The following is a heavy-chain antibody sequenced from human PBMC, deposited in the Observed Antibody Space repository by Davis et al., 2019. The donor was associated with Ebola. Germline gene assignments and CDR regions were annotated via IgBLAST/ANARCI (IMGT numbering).Heavy chain of an antibody. D-gene: IGHD3-3*01. V-gene: IGHV4-59*12. CDR3: ASFTYYDFWSGYSY. CDR1: GGSISSYY. CDR2: IYYSGST. J-gene: IGHJ4*02. Sequence: MPSETLSLTCTVSGGSISSYYWSWIRQPPGKGLEWIGYIYYSGSTNYNPSLKSRVTISVDRSKNQFSLKLSSVTAADTAVYYCASFTYYDFWSGYSYWGQGTLVTVSS.